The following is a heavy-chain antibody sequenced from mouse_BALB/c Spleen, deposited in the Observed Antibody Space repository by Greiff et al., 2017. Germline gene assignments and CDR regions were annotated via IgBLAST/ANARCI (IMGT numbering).Heavy chain of an antibody. CDR3: ARGYDGYAMDY. J-gene: IGHJ4*01. Sequence: DVKLQESGPGLVKPSQSLSLTCTVTGYSITSDYAWNWIRQFPGNKLEWMGYISYSGSTSYNPSLKSRISITRDTSKNQFFLQLNSVTTEDTATYYCARGYDGYAMDYWGQGTSVTVSS. D-gene: IGHD2-14*01. CDR2: ISYSGST. V-gene: IGHV3-2*02. CDR1: GYSITSDYA.